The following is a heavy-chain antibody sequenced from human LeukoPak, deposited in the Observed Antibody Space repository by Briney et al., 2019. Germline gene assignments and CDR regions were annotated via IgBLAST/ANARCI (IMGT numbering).Heavy chain of an antibody. CDR3: AKDFYCGGDCLIFDY. V-gene: IGHV3-30*02. CDR2: IRYDESNK. D-gene: IGHD2-21*02. J-gene: IGHJ4*02. CDR1: GFTFVSYG. Sequence: GGTLRLSCAASGFTFVSYGMHWVRQAPGKGLEWLTFIRYDESNKYYADSVKGRFTISRDNSKNTLYLQMNSLRAEDTAVYYCAKDFYCGGDCLIFDYWGQGTLVTVSS.